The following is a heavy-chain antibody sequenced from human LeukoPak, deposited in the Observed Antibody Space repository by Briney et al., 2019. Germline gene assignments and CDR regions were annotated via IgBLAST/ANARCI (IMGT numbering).Heavy chain of an antibody. J-gene: IGHJ4*02. D-gene: IGHD1-26*01. CDR3: ARHQDVGAIAFDY. CDR1: GGSISSLY. CDR2: VYYSGST. Sequence: SETLSLTCTVSGGSISSLYWSWIRQPPGQGLEWIGSVYYSGSTSYNPSLKSRVTISVDTSKKQLSLKLSSVTAADTAVYYCARHQDVGAIAFDYWGQGTLVTVSS. V-gene: IGHV4-59*08.